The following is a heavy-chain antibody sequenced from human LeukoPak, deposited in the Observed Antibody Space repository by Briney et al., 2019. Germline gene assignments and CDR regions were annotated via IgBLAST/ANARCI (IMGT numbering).Heavy chain of an antibody. D-gene: IGHD6-13*01. Sequence: SETLSLTCAVYGGSFSGYYWSWIRQPPGKGLEWIGEINHSGSTNYNPSLKSRVTISVDTSKNQFSLKLSSVTAADTAVYYCARGSSSWYNFDYWGQETLVTVSS. CDR2: INHSGST. CDR3: ARGSSSWYNFDY. J-gene: IGHJ4*02. V-gene: IGHV4-34*01. CDR1: GGSFSGYY.